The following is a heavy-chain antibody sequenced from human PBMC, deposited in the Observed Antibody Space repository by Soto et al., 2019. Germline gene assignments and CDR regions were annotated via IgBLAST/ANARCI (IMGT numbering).Heavy chain of an antibody. CDR1: GGAFSRYA. CDR2: IIPLFGTA. CDR3: ARGSDDSSGYYYYYYGMEV. Sequence: PVNVYCKGSGGAFSRYAISWVRQAPGQGLEWMGGIIPLFGTANYAQKFQGRVTITADESTSTAYMELSSLRSEDTAVYYWARGSDDSSGYYYYYYGMEVWG. V-gene: IGHV1-69*13. D-gene: IGHD3-22*01. J-gene: IGHJ6*02.